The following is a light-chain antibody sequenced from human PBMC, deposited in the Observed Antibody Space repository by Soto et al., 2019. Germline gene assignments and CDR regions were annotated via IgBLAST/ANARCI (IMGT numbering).Light chain of an antibody. CDR2: AAS. Sequence: DIQMTQSPSSVSASVGDRVTITCRASQAISTWLAWYQQKPGKAPKLLIYAASNLQTGVPSRFSGSGSGTDFTLTISSLEPEDFATYYCQQANSFPRTFGQGTKVEIK. V-gene: IGKV1D-12*01. CDR3: QQANSFPRT. J-gene: IGKJ1*01. CDR1: QAISTW.